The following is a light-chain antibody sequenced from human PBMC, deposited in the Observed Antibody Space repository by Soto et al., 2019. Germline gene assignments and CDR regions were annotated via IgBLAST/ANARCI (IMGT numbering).Light chain of an antibody. CDR1: SGHSSYA. Sequence: QPVLTQSPSASASLGASVKLTCTLSSGHSSYAIAWHQQQPEKGPRYLMKLNSDGSHSKGDXXPDRFSGSSSGAERYLTISSLQSEDEADYYCQTWGTGIHVVFGGGTKLTVL. J-gene: IGLJ2*01. CDR3: QTWGTGIHVV. CDR2: LNSDGSH. V-gene: IGLV4-69*01.